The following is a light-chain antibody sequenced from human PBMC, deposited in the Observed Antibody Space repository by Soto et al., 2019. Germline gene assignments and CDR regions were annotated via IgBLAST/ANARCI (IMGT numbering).Light chain of an antibody. V-gene: IGKV1-5*01. J-gene: IGKJ2*01. Sequence: IHMTQSPSTLSAPVGDRVTLTCQARQTISTLLAWFQHKPGKAHNLLIYDALNLESGVPSRFSGSGSGTEFTLTISSLQSDDSATYFCQQYSHLVTFGQGTKLEIK. CDR1: QTISTL. CDR2: DAL. CDR3: QQYSHLVT.